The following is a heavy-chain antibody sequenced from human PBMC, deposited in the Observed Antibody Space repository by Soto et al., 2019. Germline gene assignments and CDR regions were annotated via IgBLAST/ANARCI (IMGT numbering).Heavy chain of an antibody. D-gene: IGHD3-3*01. Sequence: ASVKVSCKASGYTFTSYAMHWVRQAPGQRLEWMGWINAGNGNTKYSQKFQGRVTITRDTSASTVYMELSSLRSEDTAVYYCARGTYYDFWSGYPRFDYWGQGTLVTVSS. CDR2: INAGNGNT. CDR1: GYTFTSYA. V-gene: IGHV1-3*01. CDR3: ARGTYYDFWSGYPRFDY. J-gene: IGHJ4*02.